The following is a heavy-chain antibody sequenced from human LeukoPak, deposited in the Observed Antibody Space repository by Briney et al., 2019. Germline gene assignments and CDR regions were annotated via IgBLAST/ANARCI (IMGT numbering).Heavy chain of an antibody. V-gene: IGHV3-74*01. J-gene: IGHJ4*02. CDR1: GLTFSSYW. CDR2: INSDGSST. CDR3: ARDARIAAAGQKGC. Sequence: PGGSLRLSCAASGLTFSSYWMHWVRQAPGKGLVWVSRINSDGSSTTYADSVKGRFTISRDNAKNTLYLQMNSLRAEDTAIYYCARDARIAAAGQKGCWGQGTLVTVSS. D-gene: IGHD6-13*01.